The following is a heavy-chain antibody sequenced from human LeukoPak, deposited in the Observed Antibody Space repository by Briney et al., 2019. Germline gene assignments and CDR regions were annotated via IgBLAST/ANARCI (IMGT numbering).Heavy chain of an antibody. CDR3: ARRGRYDDFNWFDP. CDR1: GGPNSSYY. CDR2: IYPSGST. Sequence: SETLSLTCTVSGGPNSSYYGSWMRQPPGKGLEWIGYIYPSGSTNYNPSRKSRVNISVDTSKNQFSLKLSSVTAADTAVYYCARRGRYDDFNWFDPWGQGTLVTVSS. V-gene: IGHV4-4*09. D-gene: IGHD3-16*01. J-gene: IGHJ5*02.